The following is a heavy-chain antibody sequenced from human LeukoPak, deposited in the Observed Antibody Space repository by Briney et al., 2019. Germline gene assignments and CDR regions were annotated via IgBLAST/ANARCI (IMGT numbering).Heavy chain of an antibody. CDR2: VSQSGNT. Sequence: PSETLSLTCTLSGDSISSSDHYWVWIRQSPGKGLEWIGSVSQSGNTYCKSSLKSRVTVSIDTSKNEFSLILTSVTAADTAEYYCARHLYYSASAFWYIDLWGRGTLVIVSP. V-gene: IGHV4-39*01. D-gene: IGHD3-10*01. CDR3: ARHLYYSASAFWYIDL. J-gene: IGHJ2*01. CDR1: GDSISSSDHY.